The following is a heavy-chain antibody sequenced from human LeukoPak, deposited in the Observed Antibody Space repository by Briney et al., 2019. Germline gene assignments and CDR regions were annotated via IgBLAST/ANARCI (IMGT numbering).Heavy chain of an antibody. CDR2: ISAYNGNT. J-gene: IGHJ4*02. Sequence: ASVKVSCKASGYTFSSYGITWVRQAPGQGLEWMGWISAYNGNTNYAQKLQGRVTMTTDTSTSTAYMELRSLRSDDTAVYYCARGDYYGSGSYIRYWGQGTLVTVSS. CDR1: GYTFSSYG. D-gene: IGHD3-10*01. V-gene: IGHV1-18*01. CDR3: ARGDYYGSGSYIRY.